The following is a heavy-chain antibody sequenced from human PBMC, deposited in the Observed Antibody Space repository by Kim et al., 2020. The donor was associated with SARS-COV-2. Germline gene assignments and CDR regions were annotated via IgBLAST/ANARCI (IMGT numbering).Heavy chain of an antibody. CDR1: GASVSSSTYY. D-gene: IGHD1-1*01. V-gene: IGHV4-61*01. Sequence: SETLSLTCTVSGASVSSSTYYWGWIRQPPGKELDFIGCISHSGTTYYNPSLKSRLIISVDTSRNQFSMELISVTAADTAVYYCTATPNNNFFDHWGQGNLVTVPS. J-gene: IGHJ4*02. CDR3: TATPNNNFFDH. CDR2: ISHSGTT.